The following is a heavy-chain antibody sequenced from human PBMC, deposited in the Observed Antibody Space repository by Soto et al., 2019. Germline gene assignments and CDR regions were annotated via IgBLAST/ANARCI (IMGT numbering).Heavy chain of an antibody. Sequence: GGSLRLSCAASGFTFSDYTMNWVRQAPGKGLEWVSRINSDGHDTVYADSVKGRFTLSRDNAKNTVFLQMSSLRAEDTAVYYCTRGRENYSYFDYWGQGIVVTVSS. V-gene: IGHV3-74*01. CDR2: INSDGHDT. CDR1: GFTFSDYT. J-gene: IGHJ4*02. D-gene: IGHD1-26*01. CDR3: TRGRENYSYFDY.